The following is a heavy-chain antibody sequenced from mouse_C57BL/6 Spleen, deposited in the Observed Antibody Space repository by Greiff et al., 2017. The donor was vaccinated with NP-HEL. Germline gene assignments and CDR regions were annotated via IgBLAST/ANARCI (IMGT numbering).Heavy chain of an antibody. CDR3: ASGSSYLWFAY. J-gene: IGHJ3*01. D-gene: IGHD1-1*01. CDR2: IYPGDGDT. V-gene: IGHV1-82*01. CDR1: GYAFSSSW. Sequence: QVQLQQSGPELVKPGASVKISCKASGYAFSSSWMNWVKQRPGKGLEWIGRIYPGDGDTNYNGKFKGKATLTADKSSSTAYMQLSSLTSEDSAVYFCASGSSYLWFAYWGQGTLVTVSA.